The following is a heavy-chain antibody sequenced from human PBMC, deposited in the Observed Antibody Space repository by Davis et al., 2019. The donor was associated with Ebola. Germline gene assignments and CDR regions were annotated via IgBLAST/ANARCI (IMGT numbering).Heavy chain of an antibody. CDR2: IKQDGSEK. D-gene: IGHD2-15*01. J-gene: IGHJ6*02. Sequence: PGGSLRLSCAASGFTFSSYWMSWVRQAPGKGLEWVANIKQDGSEKYYVDSVKGRFTISRDNAKNSLYLQMNSLRAEDTAVYYCARDLFTRLLTTPYGMDVWGQGTTVTVS. V-gene: IGHV3-7*03. CDR1: GFTFSSYW. CDR3: ARDLFTRLLTTPYGMDV.